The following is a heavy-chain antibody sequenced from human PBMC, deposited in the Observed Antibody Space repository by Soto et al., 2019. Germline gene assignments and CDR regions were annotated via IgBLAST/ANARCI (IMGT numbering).Heavy chain of an antibody. CDR3: AEGPLAYFDY. J-gene: IGHJ4*02. CDR2: ISYDGSNK. V-gene: IGHV3-30*18. Sequence: QVQLVESGGGVVQPGRSLRLSCAASGFTFSSYGMHWVRQAPGKGLEWVAVISYDGSNKYYADSVKGRFTISRDNSKNTLYLKMNSPTAEDTAVLYCAEGPLAYFDYWGQGTLVTVAS. CDR1: GFTFSSYG.